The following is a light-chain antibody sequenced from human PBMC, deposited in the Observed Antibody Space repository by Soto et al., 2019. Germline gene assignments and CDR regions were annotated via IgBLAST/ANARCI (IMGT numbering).Light chain of an antibody. CDR1: SSDVGGYTY. J-gene: IGLJ1*01. V-gene: IGLV2-14*01. CDR2: DVS. Sequence: QSVLTQPASVSGSPGQSITISCAGTSSDVGGYTYVSWYQQHPGKAPKLMIYDVSNRPSGVSNRFSGSKSGNTASLTISGLQXEDEADYYCTSYTSSSTPYVFGGGTKLTVL. CDR3: TSYTSSSTPYV.